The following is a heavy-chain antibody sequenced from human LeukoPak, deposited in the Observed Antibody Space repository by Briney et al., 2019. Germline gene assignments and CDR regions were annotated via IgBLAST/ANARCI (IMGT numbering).Heavy chain of an antibody. CDR3: AITPAGSGSHHYYYMDV. CDR2: IYHSGST. J-gene: IGHJ6*03. V-gene: IGHV4-38-2*01. CDR1: GYSISSGYY. Sequence: SETLSLTCAVSGYSISSGYYWGWIRQPPGKGLEWIGSIYHSGSTYYNPSLKSRVTISVDTSKNQFSLKLSSVTAADTPVYYCAITPAGSGSHHYYYMDVWGKGTTVTVSS. D-gene: IGHD3-10*01.